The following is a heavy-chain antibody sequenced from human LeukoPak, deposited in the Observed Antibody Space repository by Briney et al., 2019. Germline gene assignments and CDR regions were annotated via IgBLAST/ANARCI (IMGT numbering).Heavy chain of an antibody. CDR1: GYTFTSYG. CDR3: ARVRRGYSYGYYFDY. V-gene: IGHV1-8*03. CDR2: MNPNSGNT. Sequence: ASVKVSCKASGYTFTSYGISWVRQAPGQGLEWMGWMNPNSGNTGYAQKFRGRVTITRNTSISTAYMELSSLRSEDTAVYYCARVRRGYSYGYYFDYWGQGTLVTVSS. D-gene: IGHD5-18*01. J-gene: IGHJ4*02.